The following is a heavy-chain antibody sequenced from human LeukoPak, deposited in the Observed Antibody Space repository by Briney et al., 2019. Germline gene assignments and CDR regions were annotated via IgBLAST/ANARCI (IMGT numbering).Heavy chain of an antibody. J-gene: IGHJ6*03. D-gene: IGHD5-12*01. Sequence: GGSLRLSCAASGFTFSRYSMHWVRQAPGKGLVWVSHVNSDGSGTDYADSVKGRFTISRDNSKNTLYLQMNSLRAEDTAVYYSARGSRTIVTTKFARGHYMDVWGKGTTVTVSS. V-gene: IGHV3-74*01. CDR1: GFTFSRYS. CDR2: VNSDGSGT. CDR3: ARGSRTIVTTKFARGHYMDV.